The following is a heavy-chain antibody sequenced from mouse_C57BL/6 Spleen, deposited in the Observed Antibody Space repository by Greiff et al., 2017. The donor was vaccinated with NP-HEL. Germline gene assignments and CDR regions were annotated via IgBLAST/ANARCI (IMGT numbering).Heavy chain of an antibody. D-gene: IGHD1-1*01. CDR3: ANYYYYGSSHWYFDV. V-gene: IGHV1-81*01. CDR1: GYTFTSYG. CDR2: IYPRSGNT. J-gene: IGHJ1*03. Sequence: VQLQESGAELARPGASVKLSCKASGYTFTSYGISWVKQRTGQGLEWIGEIYPRSGNTYYNEKFKGKATLTADKSSSTAYMELRSLTSEDSAVYFCANYYYYGSSHWYFDVWGTGTTVTVSS.